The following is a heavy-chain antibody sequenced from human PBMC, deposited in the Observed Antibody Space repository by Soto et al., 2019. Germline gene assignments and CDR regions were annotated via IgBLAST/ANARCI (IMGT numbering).Heavy chain of an antibody. D-gene: IGHD3-22*01. CDR2: IYHSGST. V-gene: IGHV4-30-2*01. Sequence: LSLTCAVSGGSISSGGYSWSWIRQPPGKGLEWIGYIYHSGSTYYNPSLKSRVTISVDRSKNQFSLKLSSATAADTSVYYCARGSYYDSIGCLFDYWVQGTLVTVSS. CDR3: ARGSYYDSIGCLFDY. J-gene: IGHJ4*02. CDR1: GGSISSGGYS.